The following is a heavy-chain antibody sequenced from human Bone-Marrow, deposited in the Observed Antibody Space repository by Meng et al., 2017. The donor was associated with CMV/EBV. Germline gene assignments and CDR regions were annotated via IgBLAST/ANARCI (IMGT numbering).Heavy chain of an antibody. V-gene: IGHV3-23*03. CDR2: IYSGGSST. Sequence: GGSLRLSCAVSGFTFNAYAMSWVRQAPGKGLEWVSVIYSGGSSTYYADSVKGRFTISRDNSKNTLYLQMNSLRAEDTAVYYCAKTLRGSALFGYWGQGTLVTVSS. J-gene: IGHJ4*02. CDR1: GFTFNAYA. CDR3: AKTLRGSALFGY.